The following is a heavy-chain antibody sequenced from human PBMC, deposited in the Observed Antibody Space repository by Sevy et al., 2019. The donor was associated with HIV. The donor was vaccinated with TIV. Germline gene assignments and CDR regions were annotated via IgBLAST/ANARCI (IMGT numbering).Heavy chain of an antibody. V-gene: IGHV1-2*02. CDR1: GYTFTGYY. CDR3: ARDGVYYDSSGSCAWGWYNWFDP. Sequence: ASVKVSCKASGYTFTGYYMHWVRQAPGQGLEWMGWINPNSGGTNYPQKFQGRDTMTRDTSISTAYMELSRLRSDDTAVYYCARDGVYYDSSGSCAWGWYNWFDPWGQGTLVTVSS. D-gene: IGHD3-22*01. CDR2: INPNSGGT. J-gene: IGHJ5*02.